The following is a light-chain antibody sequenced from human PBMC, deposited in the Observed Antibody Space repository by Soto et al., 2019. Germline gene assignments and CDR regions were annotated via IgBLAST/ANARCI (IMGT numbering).Light chain of an antibody. J-gene: IGKJ4*01. CDR1: QSVSSN. Sequence: EIVMTQSPATLSVSPGERATLSCRASQSVSSNLAWYQQKPGQAPRLLIYGASTRATGIPARFSGSGSGTEFTLTISRLEPEDFAVYYCQQYGDSPLTFGGGTKVE. CDR2: GAS. V-gene: IGKV3-15*01. CDR3: QQYGDSPLT.